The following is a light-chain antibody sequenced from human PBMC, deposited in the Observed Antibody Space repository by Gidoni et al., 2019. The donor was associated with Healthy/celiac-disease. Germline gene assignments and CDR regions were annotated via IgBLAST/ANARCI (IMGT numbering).Light chain of an antibody. V-gene: IGLV3-21*03. CDR3: QVWDSSSDWV. Sequence: STVRTQPPSVSVAPGKTARITCWGNNIGSKIVHLYQQTPGQAPVLVVYDDSDRPSGIPERFSGSNSGNTATLTISRVEAGDEADYYCQVWDSSSDWVFGGGTKLTVL. CDR2: DDS. J-gene: IGLJ3*02. CDR1: NIGSKI.